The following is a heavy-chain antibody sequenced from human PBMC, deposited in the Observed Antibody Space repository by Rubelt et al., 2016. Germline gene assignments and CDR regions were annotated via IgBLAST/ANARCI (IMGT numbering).Heavy chain of an antibody. J-gene: IGHJ2*01. CDR2: INHSGST. CDR3: ARRRMYSGSSYWYFVL. D-gene: IGHD1-26*01. Sequence: QVQLQQWGAGLLKPSETLSLTCAVYGGSFSGYYWSWIRQPPGQGLEWIGEINHSGSTNYNPSLKSRVTLSVDQSKIQFSLKLSSVNAADTVVYYCARRRMYSGSSYWYFVLWGRGTLVTVSS. CDR1: GGSFSGYY. V-gene: IGHV4-34*01.